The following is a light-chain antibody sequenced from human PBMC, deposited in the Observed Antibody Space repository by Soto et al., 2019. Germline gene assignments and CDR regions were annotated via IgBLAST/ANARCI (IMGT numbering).Light chain of an antibody. Sequence: DIQMTQSPSSVSASVGDRVSITCRASQGISNWLAWYQQKPGRAPKLLIYTESSLQSGDPSRFSGTGSGTDFTLTISSLQPEDVATYYCQQATSFPLTFGGGTKVEIK. J-gene: IGKJ4*02. CDR1: QGISNW. V-gene: IGKV1-12*01. CDR3: QQATSFPLT. CDR2: TES.